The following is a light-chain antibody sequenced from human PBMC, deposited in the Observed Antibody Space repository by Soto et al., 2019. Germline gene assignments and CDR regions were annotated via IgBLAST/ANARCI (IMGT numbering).Light chain of an antibody. CDR2: MAS. CDR3: QQYNSDPIT. Sequence: DIQMTQSPSTLSASVGDRVTITCRACQSISNWLAWYQQKPGKAPKVLIYMASTLETGVPSRFGGSGSGTQFTLSISSLQPDDFATYYCQQYNSDPITFGQGTRLEIK. CDR1: QSISNW. J-gene: IGKJ5*01. V-gene: IGKV1-5*03.